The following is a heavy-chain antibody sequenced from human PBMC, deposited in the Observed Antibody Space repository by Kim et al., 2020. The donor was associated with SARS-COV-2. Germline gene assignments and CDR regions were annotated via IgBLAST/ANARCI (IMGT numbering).Heavy chain of an antibody. CDR2: IFTDGTKI. CDR1: GFTFSSSR. Sequence: GGSLRLSCVASGFTFSSSRMHWVRQAPGKGLVWVSRIFTDGTKIDYGDSVKGRFTIYRDNAMNTLFLHMDGLRAEDTAVYYCGRDFRKGSLGLWGQGTMVTVSS. J-gene: IGHJ3*01. V-gene: IGHV3-74*01. CDR3: GRDFRKGSLGL. D-gene: IGHD3-10*01.